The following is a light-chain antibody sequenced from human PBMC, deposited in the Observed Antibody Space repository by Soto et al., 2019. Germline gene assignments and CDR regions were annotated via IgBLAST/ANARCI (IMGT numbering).Light chain of an antibody. V-gene: IGLV2-11*01. CDR2: VVS. CDR3: CSYAGSPRYV. Sequence: QSALTQPRSVSGSPGQSVTISCTGTSSDVGGYNYVSWYQQHPGKAPKVMIYVVSERPSGVPDRFSGSKSGNTASLTISGLQAEDEADYYCCSYAGSPRYVLGTGTKVTVL. CDR1: SSDVGGYNY. J-gene: IGLJ1*01.